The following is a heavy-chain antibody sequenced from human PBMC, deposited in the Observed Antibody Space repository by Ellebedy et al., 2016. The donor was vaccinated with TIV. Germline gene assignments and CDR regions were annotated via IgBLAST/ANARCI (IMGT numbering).Heavy chain of an antibody. J-gene: IGHJ4*02. CDR3: ARGRWLQPYFDY. V-gene: IGHV4-59*12. Sequence: MPSETLSLTCTVSGGSISGYYWSWIRQPPGKGLEWIGFIHYSGSTNYNPALRSRVTISVDTSKNQFSLKLSSGTAADTAVYYCARGRWLQPYFDYWGQGTLVTVSS. CDR2: IHYSGST. CDR1: GGSISGYY. D-gene: IGHD5-24*01.